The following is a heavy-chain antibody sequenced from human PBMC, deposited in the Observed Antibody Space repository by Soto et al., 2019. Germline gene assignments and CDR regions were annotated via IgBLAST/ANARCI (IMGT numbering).Heavy chain of an antibody. Sequence: EVELEESGGDLVKPGGSLRLSCAASGLAFSTYTMNWVRQAPGKGLEWVSSISNSNDYTYYADSVKGRFTISRDNAKNSLYLQMNSLRDEDTAVYYCEASGWYRGDYWGQGTLVTVSS. D-gene: IGHD6-19*01. V-gene: IGHV3-21*01. CDR1: GLAFSTYT. CDR3: EASGWYRGDY. CDR2: ISNSNDYT. J-gene: IGHJ4*02.